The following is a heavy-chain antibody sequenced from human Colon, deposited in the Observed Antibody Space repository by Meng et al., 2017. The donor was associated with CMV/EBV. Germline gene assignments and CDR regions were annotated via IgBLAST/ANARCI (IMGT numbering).Heavy chain of an antibody. Sequence: GESLKISCAASGFTFNSFAMTWVRQAPGKGLEWVAFIRYDGSNKYYADSVKGRFTISRDNSKNTLYLQMNSLRAEDTAVYYCAKMIFDKVPTKFLGYFDSWGQGTLVTVSS. D-gene: IGHD3-16*01. J-gene: IGHJ4*02. V-gene: IGHV3-30*02. CDR3: AKMIFDKVPTKFLGYFDS. CDR1: GFTFNSFA. CDR2: IRYDGSNK.